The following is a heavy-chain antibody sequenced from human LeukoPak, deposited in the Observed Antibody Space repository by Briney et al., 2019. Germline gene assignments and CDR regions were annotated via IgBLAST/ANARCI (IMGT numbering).Heavy chain of an antibody. Sequence: SVKVSCKASGGTFSSYAISWVRQAPGQGLEWMGGIIPIFGTANYAQKFQGRVTITADESTSTAYMELSSLRSEDTAVYYCARDRNPSDIVVVPAAKDAGWFDPWGQGTLVTVSS. V-gene: IGHV1-69*13. J-gene: IGHJ5*02. CDR3: ARDRNPSDIVVVPAAKDAGWFDP. D-gene: IGHD2-2*01. CDR2: IIPIFGTA. CDR1: GGTFSSYA.